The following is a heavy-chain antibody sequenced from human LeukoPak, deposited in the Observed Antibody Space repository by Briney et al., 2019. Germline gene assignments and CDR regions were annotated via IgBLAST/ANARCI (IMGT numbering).Heavy chain of an antibody. Sequence: GGSLRLSCAASGFTFSSYSMNWVRQAPGKGLEWVSSISSSSSYIYYADSVKGRFTISRDNAKNSLYLLMNSLRAEDTAVYYCARDRYCSGGSCYPHYGMDVWGQGTTVTVSS. CDR2: ISSSSSYI. CDR3: ARDRYCSGGSCYPHYGMDV. D-gene: IGHD2-15*01. CDR1: GFTFSSYS. V-gene: IGHV3-21*01. J-gene: IGHJ6*02.